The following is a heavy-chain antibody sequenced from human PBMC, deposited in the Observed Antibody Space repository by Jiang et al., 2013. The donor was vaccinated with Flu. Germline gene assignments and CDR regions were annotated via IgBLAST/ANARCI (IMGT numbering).Heavy chain of an antibody. D-gene: IGHD4-17*01. CDR2: IMPILGVT. V-gene: IGHV1-69*04. J-gene: IGHJ6*02. CDR3: ARELDYGDLTYYGMDV. Sequence: GAEVKKPGSSVKVSCKTSGGSFSTHAFSWVRQAPGQGLEWMGRIMPILGVTNYAQKFQGKVTINADTSTNIAYMKLSGLRSEDTAVYYCARELDYGDLTYYGMDVWGQGTTVTVS. CDR1: GGSFSTHA.